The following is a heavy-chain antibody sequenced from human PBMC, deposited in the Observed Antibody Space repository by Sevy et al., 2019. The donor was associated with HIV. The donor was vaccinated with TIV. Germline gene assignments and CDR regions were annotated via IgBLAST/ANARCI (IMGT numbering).Heavy chain of an antibody. CDR1: GFTFSTYA. Sequence: GGSLRLSCAASGFTFSTYAMIWVRQAPGKGLERVSAISGSGGSTYYADSLEGRFTFSRDNSKNTLYLQMNSLRAEDTAVYYCAKWDRTFYGMDVWGQGTTVTVSS. J-gene: IGHJ6*02. CDR3: AKWDRTFYGMDV. V-gene: IGHV3-23*01. D-gene: IGHD1-26*01. CDR2: ISGSGGST.